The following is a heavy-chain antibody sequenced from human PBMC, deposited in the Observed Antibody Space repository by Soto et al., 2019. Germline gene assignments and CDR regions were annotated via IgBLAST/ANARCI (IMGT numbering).Heavy chain of an antibody. Sequence: GGSLRLSCAASGFTFDDYAMHWVRQAPGKGLEWVSGISWNSGSIGYADSVKGRFTISRDNAKNSLYLQMNSLRAEDTALYYCAKDIQTLGIESDAFDIWGQGTMVTVSS. CDR2: ISWNSGSI. CDR3: AKDIQTLGIESDAFDI. J-gene: IGHJ3*02. V-gene: IGHV3-9*01. D-gene: IGHD7-27*01. CDR1: GFTFDDYA.